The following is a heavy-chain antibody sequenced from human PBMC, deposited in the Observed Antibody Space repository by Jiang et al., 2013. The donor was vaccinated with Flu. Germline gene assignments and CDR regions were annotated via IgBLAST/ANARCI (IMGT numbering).Heavy chain of an antibody. V-gene: IGHV4-59*12. CDR2: IYFAGAT. CDR1: GGSINGYY. CDR3: ARDNLDSALDI. D-gene: IGHD1-1*01. Sequence: GLVKPSNTLSLNCTVSGGSINGYYWSWVRQAPGKGLEWIGQIYFAGATNYSPSLKGRVTISVDAPTNQFSLTLTSVTAADTAVYYCARDNLDSALDIWGQGTMVTISP. J-gene: IGHJ3*02.